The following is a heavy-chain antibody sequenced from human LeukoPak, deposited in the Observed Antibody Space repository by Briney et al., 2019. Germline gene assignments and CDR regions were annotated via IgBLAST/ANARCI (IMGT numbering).Heavy chain of an antibody. V-gene: IGHV3-7*01. CDR1: GFTFSNYW. J-gene: IGHJ4*02. CDR3: AKYKGRAYDY. CDR2: ISGDGSVK. D-gene: IGHD1-1*01. Sequence: GGSLRLSCAASGFTFSNYWMSWVRQAPGKGLEWVAHISGDGSVKQNVDSVKGRFTISRDNAENSLFLQMHSLTAEDSAVYFCAKYKGRAYDYWGQGIQVTVSS.